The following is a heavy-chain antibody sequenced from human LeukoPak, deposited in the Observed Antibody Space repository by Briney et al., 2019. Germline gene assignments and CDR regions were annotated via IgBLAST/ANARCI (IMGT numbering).Heavy chain of an antibody. J-gene: IGHJ3*02. Sequence: GESLKISCKTSGYTFTSYWIAGVRQMPGKGLEWMGIVYPGDSDTRYSPSFQGQVNISVDKSITTAYLQWSSLRASDTAMYYCARDLRSTEGAFDIWGQGTMVTVSS. D-gene: IGHD5/OR15-5a*01. CDR3: ARDLRSTEGAFDI. CDR1: GYTFTSYW. V-gene: IGHV5-51*01. CDR2: VYPGDSDT.